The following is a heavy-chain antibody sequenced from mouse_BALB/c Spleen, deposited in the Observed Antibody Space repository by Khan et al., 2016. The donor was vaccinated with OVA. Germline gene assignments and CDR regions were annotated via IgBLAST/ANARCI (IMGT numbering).Heavy chain of an antibody. CDR2: ISYSGST. CDR1: GDSITSGY. V-gene: IGHV3-8*02. Sequence: EVKLQESGPSLVKPSQTLSLTCSVTGDSITSGYWNWIRKFPGNKLEYMGYISYSGSTYYNPSLKSRISITRDTSKNQYYLQLNPVTSEDTATYYCARWNYRYDGYFDYWGQGTTLPVSS. J-gene: IGHJ2*01. D-gene: IGHD2-14*01. CDR3: ARWNYRYDGYFDY.